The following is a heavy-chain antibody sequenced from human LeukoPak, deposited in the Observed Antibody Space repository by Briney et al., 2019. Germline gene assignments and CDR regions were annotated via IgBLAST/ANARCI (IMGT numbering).Heavy chain of an antibody. CDR1: GFTFSSYW. CDR3: ASGGSSSSLSVY. Sequence: GGSLRLSCEASGFTFSSYWMSWVRQAPGMGLEWVANIKQDGSEKYYVDSVKGRFTISRDNAKNSLYLQMNSLRAEDTAVYYCASGGSSSSLSVYWGQGTLVTVSS. J-gene: IGHJ4*02. CDR2: IKQDGSEK. V-gene: IGHV3-7*01. D-gene: IGHD6-6*01.